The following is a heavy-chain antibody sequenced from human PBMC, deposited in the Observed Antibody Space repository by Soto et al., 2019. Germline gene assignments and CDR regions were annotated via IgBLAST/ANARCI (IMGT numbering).Heavy chain of an antibody. CDR3: TRDAPSQSILTGYYYDYGMDV. D-gene: IGHD3-9*01. J-gene: IGHJ6*02. CDR1: GFTFGDYA. V-gene: IGHV3-49*03. Sequence: GGSLRLSCTASGFTFGDYAMSWFRQAPGKGLEWVGFIRSKAYGGTTEYAASVKGRFTISRDDSKSIAHLQMNSLKTEDTAVYYCTRDAPSQSILTGYYYDYGMDVWGQGTTVTVSS. CDR2: IRSKAYGGTT.